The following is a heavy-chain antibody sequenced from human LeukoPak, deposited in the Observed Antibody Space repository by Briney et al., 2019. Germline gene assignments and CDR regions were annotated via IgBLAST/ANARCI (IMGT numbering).Heavy chain of an antibody. J-gene: IGHJ4*02. Sequence: GGSLRLSCAASGFTFSSYWMSWVRQAPGKGLELVANIKQDGSEKYYVDSVKGRFTISRDNAKNALYLQMNSLRAEDTAVYFCAKRGVVIRVILVGFHKEAYYFDSWGQGALVTVSS. CDR3: AKRGVVIRVILVGFHKEAYYFDS. D-gene: IGHD3-22*01. CDR1: GFTFSSYW. CDR2: IKQDGSEK. V-gene: IGHV3-7*03.